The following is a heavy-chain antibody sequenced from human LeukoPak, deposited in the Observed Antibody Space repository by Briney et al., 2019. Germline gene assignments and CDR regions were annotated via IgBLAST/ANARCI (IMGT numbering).Heavy chain of an antibody. D-gene: IGHD1-26*01. CDR3: ARAPSRSGSYPFDY. CDR1: GGSISSGGYY. Sequence: SETLSLTCTVSGGSISSGGYYWSWIRQHPGKGLEWIGYIYYSGSTYYNPSLKSRVTISVDTSKNQFSLKLSSVTAADTAVYYCARAPSRSGSYPFDYWGQGTLVTVSS. CDR2: IYYSGST. V-gene: IGHV4-31*03. J-gene: IGHJ4*02.